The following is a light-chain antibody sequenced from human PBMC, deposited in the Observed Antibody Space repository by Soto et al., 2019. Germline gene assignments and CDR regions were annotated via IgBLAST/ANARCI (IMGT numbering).Light chain of an antibody. CDR2: DAS. V-gene: IGKV3-11*01. CDR3: QQRSNWWT. J-gene: IGKJ1*01. CDR1: QSVSSY. Sequence: EIVLTQSPGTLSLSPCERATLSCRASQSVSSYLAWYQQKPGQAPRLLIYDASNRATGIPARFSGSGSGTDFTLTISSLEPEDFAVYYCQQRSNWWTFGQGTKVDI.